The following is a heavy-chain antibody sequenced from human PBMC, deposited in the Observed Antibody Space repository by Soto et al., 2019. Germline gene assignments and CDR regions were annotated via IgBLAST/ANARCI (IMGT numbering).Heavy chain of an antibody. CDR1: GFTFSSYA. V-gene: IGHV3-23*01. J-gene: IGHJ4*02. CDR3: AKVQYDFWSGYSYFDY. Sequence: PGGSLRLSCAASGFTFSSYAMSWVRQAPGKGLEWVSAISGSGGSTYYADSVKGRFTISRDNSKNTLYLQMNSLRAEDTAVYYCAKVQYDFWSGYSYFDYWGQGTLVTVSS. D-gene: IGHD3-3*01. CDR2: ISGSGGST.